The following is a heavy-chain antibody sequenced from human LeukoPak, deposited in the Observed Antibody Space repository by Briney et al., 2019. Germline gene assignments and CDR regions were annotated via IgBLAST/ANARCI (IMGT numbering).Heavy chain of an antibody. CDR1: GYTFTNYY. Sequence: GASVSVSCRASGYTFTNYYMHWVRQAPGQGLEWMGIINTSGGSTTYAEKFQDRVTMTRDMSTSTVYMELSSLRSEDTAVYYCARNRWLDCWGQGTLVTVPS. CDR3: ARNRWLDC. CDR2: INTSGGST. V-gene: IGHV1-46*01. D-gene: IGHD5-24*01. J-gene: IGHJ4*02.